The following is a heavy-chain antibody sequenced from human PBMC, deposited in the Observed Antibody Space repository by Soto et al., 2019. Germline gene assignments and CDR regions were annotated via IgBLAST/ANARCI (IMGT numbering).Heavy chain of an antibody. Sequence: GESLKISCQGSGYSFTSYWIGWARQMPGKGLEWMRIIYPGDSDTRYSPYFQGQVTISADKSISTAYLQWSSLKTSDTAMYYWASHMVRGVIRPYYYGMDVWGQGTTVTVSS. V-gene: IGHV5-51*01. CDR1: GYSFTSYW. D-gene: IGHD3-10*01. CDR3: ASHMVRGVIRPYYYGMDV. CDR2: IYPGDSDT. J-gene: IGHJ6*02.